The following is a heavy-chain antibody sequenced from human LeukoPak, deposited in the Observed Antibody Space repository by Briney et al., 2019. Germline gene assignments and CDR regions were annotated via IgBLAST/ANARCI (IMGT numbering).Heavy chain of an antibody. V-gene: IGHV4-61*01. Sequence: TSETLSLTCTVSGGSISSSSYYWSWIRQPPGKGLEWIGYIYYSGSTNYNPSLKSRVTISVDTSKNQFSLRLSPVTAADTAVYYCARDWGVSARPGYMDVWGKGTTVTVSS. CDR1: GGSISSSSYY. CDR2: IYYSGST. J-gene: IGHJ6*03. D-gene: IGHD6-6*01. CDR3: ARDWGVSARPGYMDV.